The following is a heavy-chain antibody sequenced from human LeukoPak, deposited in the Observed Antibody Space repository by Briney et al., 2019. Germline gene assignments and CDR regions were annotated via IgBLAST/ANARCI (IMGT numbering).Heavy chain of an antibody. Sequence: ASVKVSCKASGYTFTSYGISWVRQAPGQGLEWMGIINPSGGSTSYAQKFQGRVTMTRDTSTSTVYMELSSLRSEDTAVYYCARGNGSGSYYSLAFDIWGQGTMVTVSS. CDR1: GYTFTSYG. V-gene: IGHV1-46*01. CDR3: ARGNGSGSYYSLAFDI. CDR2: INPSGGST. D-gene: IGHD3-10*01. J-gene: IGHJ3*02.